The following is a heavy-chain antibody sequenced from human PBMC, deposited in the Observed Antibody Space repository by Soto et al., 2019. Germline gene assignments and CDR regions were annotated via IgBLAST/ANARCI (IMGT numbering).Heavy chain of an antibody. CDR2: IIPIFGTA. CDR1: GGTFSSYA. CDR3: ARYTDRSGWYKGRLGWFDP. D-gene: IGHD6-19*01. Sequence: QLQLVQSGAEVKKPGSSVKVSCQASGGTFSSYAISWVRQAPGQGLEWMGGIIPIFGTANYAQKFQGRVTITADESTCTAYMEMSSLRSDDTAVYYCARYTDRSGWYKGRLGWFDPWGQGTLVTVSS. V-gene: IGHV1-69*01. J-gene: IGHJ5*02.